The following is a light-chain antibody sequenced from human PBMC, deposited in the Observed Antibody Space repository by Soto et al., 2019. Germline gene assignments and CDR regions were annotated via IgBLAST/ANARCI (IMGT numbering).Light chain of an antibody. J-gene: IGKJ1*01. CDR3: HKYNRAPRT. CDR1: QGISNY. V-gene: IGKV1-27*01. Sequence: DIQMTQSPSSLSASVGDRVTITCRASQGISNYLAWYQQKPGKVPKLLIYSASTLQSGVPSRFSGSGSGTDFTLTISRLQHEDVSIYYCHKYNRAPRTFGQGTKVEIK. CDR2: SAS.